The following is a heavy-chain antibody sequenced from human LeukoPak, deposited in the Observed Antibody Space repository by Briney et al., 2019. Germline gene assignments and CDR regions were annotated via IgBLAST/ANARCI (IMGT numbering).Heavy chain of an antibody. CDR2: IIPIFGTA. CDR1: GYTFTGYY. CDR3: ARASYSNFNWFDP. D-gene: IGHD4-11*01. J-gene: IGHJ5*02. V-gene: IGHV1-69*05. Sequence: SVKVSCKASGYTFTGYYMHWVRQAPGQGLEWMGGIIPIFGTANYAQKFQGRVTITTDESTSTAYMELSSLRSEDTAVYYCARASYSNFNWFDPWGQGTLVTVSS.